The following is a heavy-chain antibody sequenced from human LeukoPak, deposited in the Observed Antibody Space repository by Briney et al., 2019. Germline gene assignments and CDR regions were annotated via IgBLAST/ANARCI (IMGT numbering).Heavy chain of an antibody. D-gene: IGHD5-24*01. Sequence: SVKVSCKASGYTFTSYYMHWVRQAPGQGLEWMGRIIPIFGTANYAQKFQGRVTITTDESTSTAYMELSSLRSEDTAVYYCASGGGWLQHDYWGQGTLVTVSS. J-gene: IGHJ4*02. V-gene: IGHV1-69*05. CDR3: ASGGGWLQHDY. CDR1: GYTFTSYY. CDR2: IIPIFGTA.